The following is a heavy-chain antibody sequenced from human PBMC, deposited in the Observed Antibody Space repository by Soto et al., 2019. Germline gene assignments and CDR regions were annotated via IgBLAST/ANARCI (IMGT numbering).Heavy chain of an antibody. CDR3: ARDRGYYDSSGHNWFDP. V-gene: IGHV1-18*04. J-gene: IGHJ5*02. CDR2: ISAYNGNT. D-gene: IGHD3-22*01. CDR1: GYTYTSYG. Sequence: SVKVSCKASGYTYTSYGISWVRQAPGQGLEWMGWISAYNGNTNYAQKLQGRVTMTTDTSTSTAYMELRSLRSDDTAVYYCARDRGYYDSSGHNWFDPWGQGTLVTVSS.